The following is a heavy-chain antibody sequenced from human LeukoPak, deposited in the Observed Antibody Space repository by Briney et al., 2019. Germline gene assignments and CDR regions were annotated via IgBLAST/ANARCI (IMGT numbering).Heavy chain of an antibody. J-gene: IGHJ4*02. CDR1: GFTFSSYS. D-gene: IGHD6-13*01. Sequence: GGSLRLPCAASGFTFSSYSMNWVRQAPGKGLEWVSSISSSSSYIYYADSVKGRFTISRDNAKNSLYLQMNSLRAEDTAVYYCARGGGSSSWYEGATFDYWGQGTLVTVSS. CDR3: ARGGGSSSWYEGATFDY. CDR2: ISSSSSYI. V-gene: IGHV3-21*01.